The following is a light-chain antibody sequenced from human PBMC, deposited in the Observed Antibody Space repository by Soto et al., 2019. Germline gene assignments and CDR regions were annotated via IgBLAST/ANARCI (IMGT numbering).Light chain of an antibody. V-gene: IGKV1-5*03. J-gene: IGKJ1*01. Sequence: DIQMTQTPSSLSASVGDRVTMTCQATQDITNYLHWYQQKPGKAPKILIYKASSLESGVPSRFSGSGSGTEFTLTISSLQPDDFATYYCQQYSTYTPRTFGQGTKVDIK. CDR1: QDITNY. CDR3: QQYSTYTPRT. CDR2: KAS.